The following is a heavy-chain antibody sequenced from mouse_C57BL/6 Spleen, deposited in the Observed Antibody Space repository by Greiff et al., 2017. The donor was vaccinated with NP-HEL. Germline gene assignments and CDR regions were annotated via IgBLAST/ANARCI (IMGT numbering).Heavy chain of an antibody. V-gene: IGHV5-16*01. CDR3: ARDRHYGSPYYAMDY. D-gene: IGHD1-1*01. CDR2: INYDGSST. Sequence: EVMLVESEGGLVQPGSSMKLSCTASGFTFSDYYMAWVRQVPEKGLEWVANINYDGSSTYYLDSLKSRFIISRDNAKNILYLQMSSLKSEDTATYYCARDRHYGSPYYAMDYWGQGTSVTVSS. J-gene: IGHJ4*01. CDR1: GFTFSDYY.